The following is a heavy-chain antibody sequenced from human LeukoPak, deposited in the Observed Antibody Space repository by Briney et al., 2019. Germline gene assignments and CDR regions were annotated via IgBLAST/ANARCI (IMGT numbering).Heavy chain of an antibody. D-gene: IGHD1-26*01. V-gene: IGHV4-61*01. CDR1: GGSVSSGSYY. CDR3: AREVYSWFDP. Sequence: PSETLSLTCTVYGGSVSSGSYYWSWIRQPPGKGLEWIGYIYYSGSTNYNPSLQSRVTISVDTSKNQFSLKLSSVTAADTAVYYCAREVYSWFDPWGQGTLVTVSS. J-gene: IGHJ5*02. CDR2: IYYSGST.